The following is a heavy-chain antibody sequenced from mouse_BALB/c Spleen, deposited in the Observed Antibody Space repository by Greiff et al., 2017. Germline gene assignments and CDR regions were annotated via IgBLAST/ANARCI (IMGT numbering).Heavy chain of an antibody. D-gene: IGHD4-1*01. J-gene: IGHJ1*01. CDR1: GYSITSGYY. CDR3: AREAGTGYWYFDV. CDR2: ISYDGSN. Sequence: VQLQQSGPGLVKPSQSLSLTCSVTGYSITSGYYWNWIRQFPGNKLEWMGYISYDGSNNYNPSLKNRISITRDTSKNQFFLKLNSVTTEDTATYYCAREAGTGYWYFDVWGAGTTVTVSS. V-gene: IGHV3-6*02.